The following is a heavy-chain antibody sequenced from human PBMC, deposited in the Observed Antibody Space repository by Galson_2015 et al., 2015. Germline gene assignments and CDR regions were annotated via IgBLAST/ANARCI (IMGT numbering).Heavy chain of an antibody. D-gene: IGHD6-13*01. J-gene: IGHJ4*02. CDR1: GFTFSSYG. V-gene: IGHV3-21*01. Sequence: SLRLSCAASGFTFSSYGMNWVRQAPGKGLEWVSCISSSLNYIFYADSVKGRFTISRDNANNSLFLQMNSLRAEDTALYYCVRGPGIADFDYWGQGTLVTVSS. CDR3: VRGPGIADFDY. CDR2: ISSSLNYI.